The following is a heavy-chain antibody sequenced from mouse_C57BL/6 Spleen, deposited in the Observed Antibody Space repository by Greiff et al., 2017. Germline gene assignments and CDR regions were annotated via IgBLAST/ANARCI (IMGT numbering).Heavy chain of an antibody. D-gene: IGHD2-13*01. CDR2: IDPEDGVT. Sequence: EVQLQQSGAELVKPGASVKLSCTASGFYINDYYMHWVKQRNEHGLEWIGRIDPEDGVTKYAPKFQGKATLTADKSSSTAYLQLSSLTSEDTAVYYCAREDGDTYWYVDVWGTGTTVTVSS. J-gene: IGHJ1*03. V-gene: IGHV14-2*01. CDR1: GFYINDYY. CDR3: AREDGDTYWYVDV.